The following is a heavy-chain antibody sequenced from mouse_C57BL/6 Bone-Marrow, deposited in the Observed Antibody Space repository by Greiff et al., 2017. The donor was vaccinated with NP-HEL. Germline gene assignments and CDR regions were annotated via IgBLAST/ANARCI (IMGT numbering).Heavy chain of an antibody. Sequence: EVHLVESGPGMVKPSHSLSLTCTATGYSFTSGYDWYWIRHFPGNKLEWMGYISYSGSTNYNPYLKSRTSITHDTSSNHFFLKLNSVTTEDTATYDCARDHYYGYGDWDFDGWGTGTTVTVAS. CDR2: ISYSGST. CDR1: GYSFTSGYD. J-gene: IGHJ1*03. V-gene: IGHV3-1*01. CDR3: ARDHYYGYGDWDFDG. D-gene: IGHD2-2*01.